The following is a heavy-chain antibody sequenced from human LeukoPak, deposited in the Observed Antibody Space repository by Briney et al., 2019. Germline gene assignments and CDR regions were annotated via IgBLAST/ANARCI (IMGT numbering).Heavy chain of an antibody. CDR1: GDTVSINTAA. Sequence: SQTLSLTCAISGDTVSINTAAWNWIRQSPSRGLEWLGSTYYRCKLNTDYAASVQNRITINPDTSTNQFSLQLKSATPEDTAVYYCSRQRSTSTYYFGLDVWGQGTTVTVSS. CDR2: TYYRCKLNT. J-gene: IGHJ6*02. V-gene: IGHV6-1*01. CDR3: SRQRSTSTYYFGLDV. D-gene: IGHD6-6*01.